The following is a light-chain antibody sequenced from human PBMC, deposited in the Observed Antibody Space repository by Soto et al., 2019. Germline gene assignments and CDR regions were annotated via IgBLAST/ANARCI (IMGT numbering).Light chain of an antibody. CDR1: QSIDSSY. V-gene: IGKV3-20*01. J-gene: IGKJ1*01. Sequence: EIVLTQSPGTLSLSPGERATVSCRASQSIDSSYFAWYQQTPGQAPRLLIYGASSRATGIPDRFSGSGSGTDFTLTINRLEPEDFAVYYCQQYGVSPWTFGLGTKVEIK. CDR2: GAS. CDR3: QQYGVSPWT.